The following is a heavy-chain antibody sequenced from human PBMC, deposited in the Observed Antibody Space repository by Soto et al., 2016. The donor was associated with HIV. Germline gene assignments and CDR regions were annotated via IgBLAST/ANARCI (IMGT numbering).Heavy chain of an antibody. V-gene: IGHV1-69*04. D-gene: IGHD2-15*01. J-gene: IGHJ4*02. CDR1: GANFNSFA. Sequence: QVQLVQSGAEVKKPGSSVKNSCKASGANFNSFAVGWVRQAPGQGLEWMGTTLPALSLTNYAQRFQGRVTISADKSTGTTYMELTSLTSQDTAIYFCARDPALSGPTFDNFFDHWGQGTLVTVSS. CDR2: TLPALSLT. CDR3: ARDPALSGPTFDNFFDH.